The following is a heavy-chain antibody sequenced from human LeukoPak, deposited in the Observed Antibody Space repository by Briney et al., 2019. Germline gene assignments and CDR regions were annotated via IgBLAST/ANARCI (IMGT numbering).Heavy chain of an antibody. J-gene: IGHJ4*02. D-gene: IGHD3-22*01. CDR1: GGSFSGYY. CDR3: ARGLSYYYDSSGYYTLGY. CDR2: INHSGST. Sequence: PSETLSLTCAVYGGSFSGYYWSWIRQPPGEGLEWIGEINHSGSTNYNPSLKSRVTISVDTSKKQVSLKLKSVTAADTAVYYCARGLSYYYDSSGYYTLGYWGQGTPVTVSS. V-gene: IGHV4-34*01.